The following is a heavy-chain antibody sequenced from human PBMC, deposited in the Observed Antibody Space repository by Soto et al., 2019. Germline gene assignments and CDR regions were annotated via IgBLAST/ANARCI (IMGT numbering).Heavy chain of an antibody. J-gene: IGHJ4*01. CDR2: VYYGGNT. V-gene: IGHV4-38-2*01. CDR1: GYSISSGDY. CDR3: ARNISTYFDS. D-gene: IGHD3-9*01. Sequence: SESLSLTCAVSGYSISSGDYWGCSRQAAGKGLGWIGRVYYGGNTYYEPFLRGRFAISIDTSKSQLSLRLTSVTAADTAMYFCARNISTYFDSWGQGIPVTVSS.